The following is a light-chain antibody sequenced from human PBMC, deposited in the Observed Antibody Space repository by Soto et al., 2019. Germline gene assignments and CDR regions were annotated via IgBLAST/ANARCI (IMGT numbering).Light chain of an antibody. CDR2: KAS. CDR1: QSISSW. J-gene: IGKJ1*01. CDR3: QQYNSYPVG. Sequence: DIQMTQSPSTLSASVGDRVTITCRASQSISSWLAWYQQKPGKAPKLLIYKASSLESGVPSRFSGSGSGTEFTLNISSLQPDDFATYYCQQYNSYPVGFGQGTKVEIK. V-gene: IGKV1-5*03.